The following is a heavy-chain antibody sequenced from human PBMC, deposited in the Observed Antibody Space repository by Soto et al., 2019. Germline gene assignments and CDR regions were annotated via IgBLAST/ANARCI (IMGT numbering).Heavy chain of an antibody. D-gene: IGHD4-4*01. V-gene: IGHV3-30-3*01. Sequence: PGGSLRLSCAASGSSFPNYPMRWVRQTPDKGLEWLAVISHDGVTKNSADSVKGRFSISRDNSRNRLYLDMNSLRTEDTAMYYCVRGGYSSSWERLDPWGQGTLVTVSS. CDR1: GSSFPNYP. J-gene: IGHJ5*02. CDR3: VRGGYSSSWERLDP. CDR2: ISHDGVTK.